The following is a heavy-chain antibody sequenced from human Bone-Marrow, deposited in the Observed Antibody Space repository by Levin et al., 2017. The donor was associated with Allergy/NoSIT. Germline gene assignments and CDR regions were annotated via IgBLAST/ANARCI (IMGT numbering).Heavy chain of an antibody. CDR2: IYDSGRT. Sequence: SQTLSLTCTVSGGSISSYYWTWIRQPPGKGLEWIGYIYDSGRTNYNPSLRSRVTISVDTSKNQFSLKLSSATAADTAVYFCAREYQLFIGPNHYYYGLDVWGQGTTVTVSS. J-gene: IGHJ6*02. CDR1: GGSISSYY. V-gene: IGHV4-59*01. D-gene: IGHD2-2*01. CDR3: AREYQLFIGPNHYYYGLDV.